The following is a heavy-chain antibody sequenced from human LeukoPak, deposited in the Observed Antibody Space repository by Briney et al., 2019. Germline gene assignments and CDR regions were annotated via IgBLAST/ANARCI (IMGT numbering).Heavy chain of an antibody. CDR1: GFTFSSYS. Sequence: PGGSLRLSCAASGFTFSSYSMNWVRQAPGKGLEWVSSISSSSSYIYYADSVKGRFTISRDNAKNSLYLQMNSLRAEDTAVYYCARGKQATLDAFDIWGKGTTVTVSS. D-gene: IGHD5-12*01. CDR2: ISSSSSYI. CDR3: ARGKQATLDAFDI. V-gene: IGHV3-21*01. J-gene: IGHJ3*02.